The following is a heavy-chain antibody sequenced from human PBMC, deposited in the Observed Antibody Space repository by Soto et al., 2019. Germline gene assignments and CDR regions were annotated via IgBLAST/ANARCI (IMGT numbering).Heavy chain of an antibody. CDR1: GYSFTSYW. D-gene: IGHD7-27*01. J-gene: IGHJ3*02. V-gene: IGHV5-51*01. CDR3: ARHRGTGVDAFDI. Sequence: GESLKISCKGSGYSFTSYWIGWVRQMPGKGLEWMGIIYPGDSDTRYSPSFQGQITISAVKSISTANLQWSSLKASDAAMYYGARHRGTGVDAFDIWGQGTMVTVSS. CDR2: IYPGDSDT.